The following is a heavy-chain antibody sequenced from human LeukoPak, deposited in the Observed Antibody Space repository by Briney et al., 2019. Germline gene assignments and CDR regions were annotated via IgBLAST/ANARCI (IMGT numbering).Heavy chain of an antibody. CDR3: ARGRGNYYGSGSPWGY. Sequence: SETLSLTCAVYGGSFSGYYWSWIRLPPGKGLEWIGEINHSGSTNYNPSLKSRVTISVDTSKNQFSLKLSSVTAADTAVYYCARGRGNYYGSGSPWGYWGQGTLVTVSS. D-gene: IGHD3-10*01. CDR1: GGSFSGYY. CDR2: INHSGST. J-gene: IGHJ4*02. V-gene: IGHV4-34*01.